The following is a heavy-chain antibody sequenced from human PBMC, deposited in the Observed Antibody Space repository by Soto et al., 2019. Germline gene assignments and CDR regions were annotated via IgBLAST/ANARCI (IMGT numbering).Heavy chain of an antibody. J-gene: IGHJ6*02. V-gene: IGHV3-74*01. CDR1: GFTFSSYW. Sequence: GGSLRLSCAASGFTFSSYWMHWVRQAPGKGLVWVSRINSDGSSTSYADSVKGRFTISRDNAKNTLYLQMNSLRAEDTAVYYCARVEQLAYYGMDVWGQGTTVTVSS. CDR2: INSDGSST. CDR3: ARVEQLAYYGMDV. D-gene: IGHD6-6*01.